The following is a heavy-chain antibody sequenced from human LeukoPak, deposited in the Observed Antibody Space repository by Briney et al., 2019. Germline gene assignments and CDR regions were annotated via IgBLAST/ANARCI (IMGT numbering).Heavy chain of an antibody. D-gene: IGHD4-17*01. CDR2: ISIGATTI. CDR1: GFIFNDYY. V-gene: IGHV3-11*04. J-gene: IGHJ4*02. Sequence: KPGGSLRLSCAASGFIFNDYYMAWIRQAPGKGLECVSYISIGATTIYYADSVKGRFTISRDDAKNTLYLQMNSLRAEDTAVYYCAREYGDYGFDYWGQGTLVTVSS. CDR3: AREYGDYGFDY.